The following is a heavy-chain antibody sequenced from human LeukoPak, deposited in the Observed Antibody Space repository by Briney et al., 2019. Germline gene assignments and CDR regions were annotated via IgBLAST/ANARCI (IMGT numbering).Heavy chain of an antibody. D-gene: IGHD1-26*01. CDR2: ISGSGGST. V-gene: IGHV3-23*01. CDR3: AKGEGATTYFDY. CDR1: GFTFSSYA. Sequence: GGSLRLSCAASGFTFSSYAMSWVRQAPGKGLEWVSAISGSGGSTYYADSVKGRFAISRDNSKNTLYLQMNSLRAEDTAVYYCAKGEGATTYFDYWGQGTLVTVSS. J-gene: IGHJ4*02.